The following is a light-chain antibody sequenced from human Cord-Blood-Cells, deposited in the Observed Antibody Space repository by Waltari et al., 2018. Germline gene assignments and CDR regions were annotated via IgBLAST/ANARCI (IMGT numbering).Light chain of an antibody. Sequence: DIQMTQSPSSLSASVGDRVTITCRASQSISSYLTWYQQKHGKAPRLLIYAASILQSGVPSRFIGSGSGTDFTLTISSLKPEDFAMYYCHKSYSSPETFGQGTKVEIK. V-gene: IGKV1-39*01. CDR2: AAS. J-gene: IGKJ1*01. CDR3: HKSYSSPET. CDR1: QSISSY.